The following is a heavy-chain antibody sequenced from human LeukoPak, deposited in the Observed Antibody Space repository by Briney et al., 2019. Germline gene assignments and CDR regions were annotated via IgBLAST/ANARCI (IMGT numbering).Heavy chain of an antibody. CDR3: ATKQWLAPPPDS. CDR2: INTDGTVT. J-gene: IGHJ4*02. V-gene: IGHV3-74*01. CDR1: GFTFSKYW. Sequence: GGSLRLSCAASGFTFSKYWMLWVRQAPGKGMESVSRINTDGTVTTYADSVKGRFTVSRDNADNTMFLQMNSARDEDTAVYYCATKQWLAPPPDSWGQGTPVTVSS. D-gene: IGHD6-19*01.